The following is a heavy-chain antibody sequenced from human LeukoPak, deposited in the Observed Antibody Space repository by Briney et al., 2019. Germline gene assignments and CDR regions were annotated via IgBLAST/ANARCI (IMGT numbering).Heavy chain of an antibody. CDR3: AREYYDFWSGYFDP. CDR2: ISTSSSSI. D-gene: IGHD3-3*01. Sequence: GGSLRLSCAASGFTFSRYSMNWVRQAPGKGLEWLAYISTSSSSIYYADSLKGRFTISRDNAKNSLYLQMNSLRAEDTAVYYCAREYYDFWSGYFDPWGQGTLVTVSS. J-gene: IGHJ5*02. CDR1: GFTFSRYS. V-gene: IGHV3-48*01.